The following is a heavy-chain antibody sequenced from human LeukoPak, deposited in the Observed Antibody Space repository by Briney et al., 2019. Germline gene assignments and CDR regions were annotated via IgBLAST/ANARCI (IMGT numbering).Heavy chain of an antibody. CDR3: ARDGGGSGAYYFDY. V-gene: IGHV3-21*01. CDR1: GFNFTNYN. D-gene: IGHD3-10*01. J-gene: IGHJ4*02. CDR2: IHSSSGSI. Sequence: GGSLRLSCAASGFNFTNYNMNWVRQAPGKGLEWVSSIHSSSGSIYYADSLKGRFTISRDNAKNSLYLQMNSLRAEDTAVYYCARDGGGSGAYYFDYWGQGTLVTVSS.